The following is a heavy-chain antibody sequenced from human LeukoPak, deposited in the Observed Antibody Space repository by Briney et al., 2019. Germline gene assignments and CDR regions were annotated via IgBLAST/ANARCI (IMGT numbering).Heavy chain of an antibody. CDR3: ARDSIPLAESYYHHYGLDV. CDR1: GGSISNSYY. D-gene: IGHD2/OR15-2a*01. V-gene: IGHV4-39*02. CDR2: IYYSGST. J-gene: IGHJ6*02. Sequence: PSETLSLTCTVSGGSISNSYYWGWIRQPPGKGLEWIGSIYYSGSTYYNPSLKSRVTISVDTSKNQFSLKLSSVTAADTAVYYCARDSIPLAESYYHHYGLDVWGQGTTVSVSS.